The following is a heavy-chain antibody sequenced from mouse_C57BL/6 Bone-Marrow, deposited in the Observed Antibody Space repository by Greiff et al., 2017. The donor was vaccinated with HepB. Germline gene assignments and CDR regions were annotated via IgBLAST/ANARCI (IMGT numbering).Heavy chain of an antibody. CDR2: INPNNGGT. J-gene: IGHJ1*03. CDR1: GYTFTDYY. Sequence: EVQLQQSGPELVKPGASVKISCKASGYTFTDYYMNWVKQSHGKSLEWIGDINPNNGGTSYNQKFKGKATLTVDKSSSTAYMELRSLTSEDSAVYYCARLRTGTWYFDVWGTGTTVTVSS. D-gene: IGHD4-1*01. V-gene: IGHV1-26*01. CDR3: ARLRTGTWYFDV.